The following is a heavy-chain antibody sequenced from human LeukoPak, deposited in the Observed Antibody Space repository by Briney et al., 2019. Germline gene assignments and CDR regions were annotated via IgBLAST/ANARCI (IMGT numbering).Heavy chain of an antibody. Sequence: SETLSLTCTVSGGSISSYYWSWIRQPAGKGLEWIGRIYTSGSTNYNPSLKSRVTMSVDTSKNQFSLKLSSVTAADTAVYYCARVTHSSSSISLDAFDIWGQGTMVTVSS. CDR3: ARVTHSSSSISLDAFDI. V-gene: IGHV4-4*07. J-gene: IGHJ3*02. CDR1: GGSISSYY. CDR2: IYTSGST. D-gene: IGHD6-6*01.